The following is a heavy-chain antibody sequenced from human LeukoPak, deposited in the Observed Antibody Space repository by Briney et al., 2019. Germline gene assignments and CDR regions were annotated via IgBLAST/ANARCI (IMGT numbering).Heavy chain of an antibody. V-gene: IGHV4-4*02. CDR1: GFTVSSNY. CDR2: IYHSGST. D-gene: IGHD3-22*01. J-gene: IGHJ4*02. CDR3: ARGAGLVYSDRGGIRGYFDY. Sequence: IPGGSLRLSCAASGFTVSSNYMSWVRQPPGKGLEWIGEIYHSGSTNYNPSLKSRVTTSVDKSKNQVSLKVNSVTAADTAVYYCARGAGLVYSDRGGIRGYFDYWGQGTLVTVSS.